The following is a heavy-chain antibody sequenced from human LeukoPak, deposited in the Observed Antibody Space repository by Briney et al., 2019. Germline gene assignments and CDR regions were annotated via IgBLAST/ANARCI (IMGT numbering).Heavy chain of an antibody. J-gene: IGHJ4*02. CDR1: GFTVNNNY. Sequence: GVLRLSCSASGFTVNNNYMSWVRQAPGKGLEWISVIYGGDSTYYADSVKGRFTISRDNSKNTLYLQMNSLRAEDTAVYYCAKFLVWSGYYTGGWGQGTLVTVSS. V-gene: IGHV3-66*01. D-gene: IGHD3-3*01. CDR2: IYGGDST. CDR3: AKFLVWSGYYTGG.